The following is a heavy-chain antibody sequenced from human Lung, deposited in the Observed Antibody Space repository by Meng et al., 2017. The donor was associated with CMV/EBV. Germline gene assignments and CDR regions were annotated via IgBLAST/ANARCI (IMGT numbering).Heavy chain of an antibody. V-gene: IGHV3-30*04. Sequence: GGSLRLXCAASGFTFSAHAVHWVRQAPGKGLEWVASISYEGSNKYYSDSVKGRFTISRDNSENMLYVQMNSLRAEDTAVYYCARDGRYLHIRTFGGGLDVWGQGXTVTFSS. CDR2: ISYEGSNK. CDR3: ARDGRYLHIRTFGGGLDV. D-gene: IGHD3-16*01. J-gene: IGHJ6*02. CDR1: GFTFSAHA.